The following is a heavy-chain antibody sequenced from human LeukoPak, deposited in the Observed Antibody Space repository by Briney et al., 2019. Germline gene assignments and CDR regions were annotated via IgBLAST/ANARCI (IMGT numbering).Heavy chain of an antibody. D-gene: IGHD1-26*01. CDR1: GFTFSSYA. J-gene: IGHJ5*02. CDR3: ARSLVVGATYPYH. Sequence: GGSLRLSCAASGFTFSSYAMHWVRQAPGKGLEWVAVISYDGSNKYYADSVKGRFTISRDNAKNSLYLQLNSLRAEDTAVYYCARSLVVGATYPYHWGQGTLVTVSS. CDR2: ISYDGSNK. V-gene: IGHV3-30*04.